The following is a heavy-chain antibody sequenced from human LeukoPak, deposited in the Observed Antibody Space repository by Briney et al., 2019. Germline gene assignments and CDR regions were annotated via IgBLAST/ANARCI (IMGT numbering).Heavy chain of an antibody. D-gene: IGHD3-22*01. CDR2: ISGSGGST. CDR1: GFTFSSYA. V-gene: IGHV3-23*01. CDR3: AKDSYYDSSGYYSMYYFDY. J-gene: IGHJ4*02. Sequence: PGGSLRLSCAASGFTFSSYAMSWVRQAPGKGLEWVSAISGSGGSTYYADSVKGRFTISRVNSKNTLYLQMNSLRAEDTAVYYCAKDSYYDSSGYYSMYYFDYWGQGTLVTVSS.